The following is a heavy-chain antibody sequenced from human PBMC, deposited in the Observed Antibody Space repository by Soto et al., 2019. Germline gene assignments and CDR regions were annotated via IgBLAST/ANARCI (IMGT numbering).Heavy chain of an antibody. CDR3: ARELDYGDYIFVY. V-gene: IGHV3-30-3*01. J-gene: IGHJ4*02. CDR2: ISYDGSNK. D-gene: IGHD4-17*01. Sequence: GGSLRLSCAASGFTFSSYAMHWVRQAPGKGLEWVAVISYDGSNKYYADSVKGRFTISRDNSKNTLYLQMNSLRAEDTAVYYCARELDYGDYIFVYWGQGTLVTVSS. CDR1: GFTFSSYA.